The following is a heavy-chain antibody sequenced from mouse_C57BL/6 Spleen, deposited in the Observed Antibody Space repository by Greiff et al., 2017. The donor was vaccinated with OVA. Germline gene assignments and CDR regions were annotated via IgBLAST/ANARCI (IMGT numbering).Heavy chain of an antibody. V-gene: IGHV1-61*01. J-gene: IGHJ2*01. D-gene: IGHD2-1*01. CDR2: IYPSDSET. CDR1: GYTFTSYW. Sequence: VQLQQPGAELVRPGSSVKLSCKASGYTFTSYWMDWVKQRPGQGLEWIGNIYPSDSETHYNQKFKDKATLTVDKSSSTAYMQLSSLTSEDSAVYYCARHYGNFDYWGQGTTLTVSS. CDR3: ARHYGNFDY.